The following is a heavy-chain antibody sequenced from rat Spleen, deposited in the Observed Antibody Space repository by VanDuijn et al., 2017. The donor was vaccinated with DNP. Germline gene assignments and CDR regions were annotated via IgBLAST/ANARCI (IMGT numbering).Heavy chain of an antibody. CDR3: GRVGDFHDGGDGDVLDA. D-gene: IGHD1-12*02. CDR1: GFTFSDYN. J-gene: IGHJ4*01. Sequence: EVQLVESGGGLVQPGRSLKLSCAASGFTFSDYNMAWVRQAPKKGLEWVATIIYDGSRTYYRDSVRGRFTVSRDDSTSTLYLQMDSLRSEDTATYYCGRVGDFHDGGDGDVLDAWGQGTSVTVSS. CDR2: IIYDGSRT. V-gene: IGHV5S10*01.